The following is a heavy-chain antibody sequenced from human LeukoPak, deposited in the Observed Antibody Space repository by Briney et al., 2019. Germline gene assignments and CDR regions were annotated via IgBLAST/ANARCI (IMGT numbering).Heavy chain of an antibody. V-gene: IGHV4-59*08. D-gene: IGHD6-13*01. Sequence: SETLSLTCSLSGGSPPSDDWSWIRQSPVRGLEFIAYIYSIGTIYNPSLKDRVTLSIDTSNSQYSLKLDSVTAADTAVYYCARRAAMGQAYFDYWGQGILVTVSS. CDR1: GGSPPSDD. CDR2: IYSIGT. J-gene: IGHJ4*02. CDR3: ARRAAMGQAYFDY.